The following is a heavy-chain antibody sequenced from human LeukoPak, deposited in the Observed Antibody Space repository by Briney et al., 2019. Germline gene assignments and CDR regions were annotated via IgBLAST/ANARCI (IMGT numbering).Heavy chain of an antibody. Sequence: ASVKVSCNASGYTFTGYYMHWVRQAPGQGLEWMGWINPNSGGTNYAQKFQGRVTMTRDTSISTAYMELSRLRSDDTAVYYCARDQGVAHYYGMDVWGQGTTVTVSS. CDR1: GYTFTGYY. CDR2: INPNSGGT. CDR3: ARDQGVAHYYGMDV. V-gene: IGHV1-2*02. J-gene: IGHJ6*02.